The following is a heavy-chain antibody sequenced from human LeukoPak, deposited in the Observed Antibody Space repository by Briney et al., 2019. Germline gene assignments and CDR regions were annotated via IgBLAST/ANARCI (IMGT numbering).Heavy chain of an antibody. D-gene: IGHD3-9*01. J-gene: IGHJ4*02. CDR2: ITGSGTNR. CDR1: GITFSYYA. V-gene: IGHV3-23*01. Sequence: PGASLRLSCVASGITFSYYAMSLVRQAPGKGLEWVSAITGSGTNRYYADSLKGRFTTSRDNSKNTVFLQMNSLRHEDTAIYYCVIWGDYDVLTGYYVPDYWGQGTLVTVAS. CDR3: VIWGDYDVLTGYYVPDY.